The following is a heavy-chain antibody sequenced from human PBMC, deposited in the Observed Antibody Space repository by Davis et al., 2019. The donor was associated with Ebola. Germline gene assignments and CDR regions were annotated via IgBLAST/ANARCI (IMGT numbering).Heavy chain of an antibody. CDR3: AKGDYGDYYYYYYGMDV. V-gene: IGHV3-30*18. Sequence: GESLKISCAASGFTFSSYGMHWVRQAPGKGLEWVAVISYDGSNKYYADSVKGRFTISRDNSKNTLYLQMNSLRAEDTAVYYCAKGDYGDYYYYYYGMDVWGQGTTVTVSS. D-gene: IGHD4-17*01. J-gene: IGHJ6*02. CDR2: ISYDGSNK. CDR1: GFTFSSYG.